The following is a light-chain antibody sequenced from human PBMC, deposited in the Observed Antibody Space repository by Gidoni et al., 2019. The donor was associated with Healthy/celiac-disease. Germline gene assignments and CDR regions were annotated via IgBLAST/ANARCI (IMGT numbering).Light chain of an antibody. V-gene: IGLV2-14*01. CDR2: EVS. CDR1: SSDGGGYNY. J-gene: IGLJ2*01. Sequence: QSALTQPASVSGSPGQSITISFTGTSSDGGGYNYVSWYQQHPGKAPKLMIYEVSNRPSGVPVRFSGSKSGNAASLTISGLQAEDEADYYCSSYTSSSTRVVFGGGTKLTVL. CDR3: SSYTSSSTRVV.